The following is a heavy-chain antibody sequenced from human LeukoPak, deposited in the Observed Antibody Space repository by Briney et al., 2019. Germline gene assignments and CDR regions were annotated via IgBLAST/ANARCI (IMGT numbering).Heavy chain of an antibody. CDR2: IRYDGSNK. V-gene: IGHV3-30*02. J-gene: IGHJ4*02. CDR3: AKDHNWNDPLYFDY. Sequence: GGSLRLSCAASGFTFSSYGMHWVRQAPGKGLEWVAFIRYDGSNKYYADSVRGRFTISRDNSKNTLYLQMNSLRAEDTAVYYCAKDHNWNDPLYFDYWGQGTLVTVSS. CDR1: GFTFSSYG. D-gene: IGHD1-20*01.